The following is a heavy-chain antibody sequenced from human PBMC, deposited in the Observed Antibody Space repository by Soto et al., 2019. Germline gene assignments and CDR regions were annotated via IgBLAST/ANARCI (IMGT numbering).Heavy chain of an antibody. CDR3: ARGDSSGYSAWFDP. J-gene: IGHJ5*02. CDR1: GGSISSGDYY. D-gene: IGHD3-22*01. V-gene: IGHV4-30-4*01. Sequence: SETLSLTCTVSGGSISSGDYYWSWIRQPPGKGLEWIGYIYYSGSTYYNPSLKSRVTISVDTSKNQFSLKLSPVTAADTAVYFCARGDSSGYSAWFDPWGQGTLVTVSS. CDR2: IYYSGST.